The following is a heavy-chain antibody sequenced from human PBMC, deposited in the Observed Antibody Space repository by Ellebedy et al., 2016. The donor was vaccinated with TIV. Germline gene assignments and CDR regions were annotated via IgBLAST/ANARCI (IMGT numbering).Heavy chain of an antibody. CDR2: IYYSGST. Sequence: SETLSLXCTVSGGSISSYYWSWIRQPPGKGLEWIGYIYYSGSTNYNPSLKSRVTISVDTSKNQFSLKLSSVTAADTAVYYCAREHPYYYGSGSFYGMDVWGQGTTVTVSS. D-gene: IGHD3-10*01. J-gene: IGHJ6*02. V-gene: IGHV4-59*01. CDR1: GGSISSYY. CDR3: AREHPYYYGSGSFYGMDV.